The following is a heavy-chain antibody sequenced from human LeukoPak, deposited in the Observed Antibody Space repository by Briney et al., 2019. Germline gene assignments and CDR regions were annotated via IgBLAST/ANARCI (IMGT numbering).Heavy chain of an antibody. D-gene: IGHD3-22*01. CDR1: GFTFSTYR. J-gene: IGHJ3*02. CDR3: ARDMKHYYDSSGYLDAFDI. Sequence: PGGSLRLSCVGTGFTFSTYRMNWVRQAPGKGLEWVSSISSSSSYIYYADSVKGRFTISRDNAKNSLYLQMNSLRAEDTAVYYCARDMKHYYDSSGYLDAFDIWGQGTMVTVSS. CDR2: ISSSSSYI. V-gene: IGHV3-21*01.